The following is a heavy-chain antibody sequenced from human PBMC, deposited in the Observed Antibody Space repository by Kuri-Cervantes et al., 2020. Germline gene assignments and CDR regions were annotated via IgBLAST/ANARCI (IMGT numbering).Heavy chain of an antibody. CDR3: ARDMRELGIY. V-gene: IGHV4-34*01. CDR2: INHSGST. D-gene: IGHD1-26*01. Sequence: SETLSLTCAVYGGSFSSYYWSWIRQPPGKGLEWIGEINHSGSTNYNPSLKSRVTISVDKSKNQFSLKLSSVTAADTAVYYCARDMRELGIYWGQGTLVTVSS. CDR1: GGSFSSYY. J-gene: IGHJ4*02.